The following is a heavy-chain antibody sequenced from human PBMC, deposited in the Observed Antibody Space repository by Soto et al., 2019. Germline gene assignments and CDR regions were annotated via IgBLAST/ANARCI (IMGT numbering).Heavy chain of an antibody. CDR3: AIDTYYYDRSGYYTYDH. CDR1: GFTVSSNY. CDR2: IYSGGST. D-gene: IGHD3-22*01. Sequence: GGSLRLSCAASGFTVSSNYMSWVRQAPGKGLEWVSVIYSGGSTYYADSVKGRFTISRDNSRNTLDLQMNSLRAEDTAVYFCAIDTYYYDRSGYYTYDHWGQGTQVTVSS. V-gene: IGHV3-66*01. J-gene: IGHJ4*02.